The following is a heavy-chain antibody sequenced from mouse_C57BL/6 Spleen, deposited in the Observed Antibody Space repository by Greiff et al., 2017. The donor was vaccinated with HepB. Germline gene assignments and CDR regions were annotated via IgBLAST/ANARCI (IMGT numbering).Heavy chain of an antibody. V-gene: IGHV1-64*01. J-gene: IGHJ1*03. Sequence: QVQLQQPGAELVKPGASVKLSCKASGYTFTSYWMHWVKQRPGQGLEWIGMIHPNSGSTNYNEKFKSKATLTVDKSSSTAYMQLSSLTSEDSAVYYCARRGLLPHWYFDVWGTGTTVTVSS. CDR1: GYTFTSYW. D-gene: IGHD1-1*01. CDR2: IHPNSGST. CDR3: ARRGLLPHWYFDV.